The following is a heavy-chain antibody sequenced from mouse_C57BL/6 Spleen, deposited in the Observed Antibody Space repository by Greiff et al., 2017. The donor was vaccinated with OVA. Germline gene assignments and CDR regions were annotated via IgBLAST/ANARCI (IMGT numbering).Heavy chain of an antibody. V-gene: IGHV1-59*01. Sequence: QVQLQQPGAELVRPGTSVKLSCKASGYTFTSYWMHWVKQRPGQGLEWIGVIDPSDSYTNYNQKFKGKATLTVDTSSSTAYMQLSSLTSEDSAVYYCARQAHYYGSSPYCDYWGQGTTLTVSS. CDR1: GYTFTSYW. D-gene: IGHD1-1*01. J-gene: IGHJ2*01. CDR3: ARQAHYYGSSPYCDY. CDR2: IDPSDSYT.